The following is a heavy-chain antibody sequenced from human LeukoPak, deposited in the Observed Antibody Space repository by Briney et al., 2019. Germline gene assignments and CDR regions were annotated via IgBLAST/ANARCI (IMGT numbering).Heavy chain of an antibody. CDR2: IYTSWST. J-gene: IGHJ5*02. CDR3: ARDEKVPGIAAAGIFWWFDP. V-gene: IGHV4-61*02. CDR1: GGSISSGSYY. Sequence: SQTLSLTCTVSGGSISSGSYYWSCNRQPAGKGLEWIGRIYTSWSTNYNPSLKSRVTISVDTSKNQFSLKLSSVTAADTAGYYCARDEKVPGIAAAGIFWWFDPWGQGTLVTVSS. D-gene: IGHD6-13*01.